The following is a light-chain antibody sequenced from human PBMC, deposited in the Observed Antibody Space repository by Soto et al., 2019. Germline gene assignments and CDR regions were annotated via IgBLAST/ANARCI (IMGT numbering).Light chain of an antibody. Sequence: QSGLTQPPSASGSPGQSVTISCTGTSSDVGRYNYVSWYQQHPGKAPQLMIYEVSKRPSGVPDRFSGSKSGNTASLTVSGLQAEDEADYYCSSYAGSTSVFGGGTKLTVL. V-gene: IGLV2-8*01. CDR3: SSYAGSTSV. CDR2: EVS. CDR1: SSDVGRYNY. J-gene: IGLJ3*02.